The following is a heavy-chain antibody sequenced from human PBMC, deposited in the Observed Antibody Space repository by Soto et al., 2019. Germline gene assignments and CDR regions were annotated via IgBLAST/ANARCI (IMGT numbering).Heavy chain of an antibody. Sequence: GGPLRLSCAASGFTFSNSDMFWVRQAPGKGLEWVSKIHSSGSHIYYLKSVKGRLTISRDNAKNFLSLQMNRLTDEDTAIYYCVSEALCGADCYFFKYWGPGTLVTVS. CDR1: GFTFSNSD. D-gene: IGHD2-21*02. V-gene: IGHV3-48*03. CDR2: IHSSGSHI. J-gene: IGHJ4*02. CDR3: VSEALCGADCYFFKY.